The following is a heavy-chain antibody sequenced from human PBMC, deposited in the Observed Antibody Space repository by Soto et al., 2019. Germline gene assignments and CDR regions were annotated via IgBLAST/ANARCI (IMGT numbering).Heavy chain of an antibody. J-gene: IGHJ4*02. V-gene: IGHV4-38-2*01. CDR1: GYSISSGYY. Sequence: SETLSLTCAVSGYSISSGYYWGWIRQPPGKGLEWIGSIYHSGSTNYNPSLKSRVTISVDTSKNQFSLKLSSVTAADTAVYYCARGGCSGGSCTYYDSSGYYLYYFDYWGQGTLVTVSS. CDR3: ARGGCSGGSCTYYDSSGYYLYYFDY. CDR2: IYHSGST. D-gene: IGHD3-22*01.